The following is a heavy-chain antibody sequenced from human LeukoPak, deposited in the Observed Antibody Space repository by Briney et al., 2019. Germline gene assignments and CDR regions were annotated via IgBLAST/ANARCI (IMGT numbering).Heavy chain of an antibody. CDR2: ISGSGGST. D-gene: IGHD6-13*01. J-gene: IGHJ3*02. CDR1: GFTFSSYA. V-gene: IGHV3-23*01. CDR3: AEDSRPIAAAGRGAFDI. Sequence: GGSLRLSCAASGFTFSSYAMSWVRQAPGKGLEWVSAISGSGGSTYYADSVKGRFTISRDNSKNTLYLQMNSLRAEDTAVYYCAEDSRPIAAAGRGAFDIWGQGTMITVSS.